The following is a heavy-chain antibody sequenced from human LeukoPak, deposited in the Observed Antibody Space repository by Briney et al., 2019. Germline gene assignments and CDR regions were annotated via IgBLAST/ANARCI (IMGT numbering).Heavy chain of an antibody. CDR2: ISYDGSNK. Sequence: GRFLRLSCAASGFTFSSYGMHWVRQAPGKGLEWVAVISYDGSNKYYADSVKGRFTISRDNSKNTLSLQMNSLRAEDTAVYYCAKDLPTFLYYYASENGRYRYYFDYWGQGTLVTVSS. CDR1: GFTFSSYG. J-gene: IGHJ4*02. D-gene: IGHD3-10*01. CDR3: AKDLPTFLYYYASENGRYRYYFDY. V-gene: IGHV3-30*18.